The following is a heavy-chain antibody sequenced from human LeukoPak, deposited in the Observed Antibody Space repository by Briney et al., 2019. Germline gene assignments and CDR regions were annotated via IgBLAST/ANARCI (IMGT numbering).Heavy chain of an antibody. J-gene: IGHJ4*02. Sequence: GRSLRLSCAASGFTFSDYAMHWVRQAPGKGLEWVAVISKDGSDKYYPGSVRGRFTIPRDNSKNTIYLQMDSLRAEDTAIYYCARDYWWNYDYWGQGTLVTVSS. CDR1: GFTFSDYA. CDR3: ARDYWWNYDY. V-gene: IGHV3-30-3*01. CDR2: ISKDGSDK. D-gene: IGHD1-7*01.